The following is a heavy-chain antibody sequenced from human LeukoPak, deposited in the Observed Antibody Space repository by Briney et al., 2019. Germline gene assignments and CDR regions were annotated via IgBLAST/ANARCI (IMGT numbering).Heavy chain of an antibody. D-gene: IGHD6-6*01. Sequence: SETLSLTCTVSGGSISSYYWSWIRQPPGKGLEWIGYIYYSGSTYYNPSLKSRVTISVDTSKNQFSLKLSSVTAADTAVYYCARVLPLLVHDYWGQGTLVTVSS. CDR2: IYYSGST. V-gene: IGHV4-59*12. CDR1: GGSISSYY. CDR3: ARVLPLLVHDY. J-gene: IGHJ4*02.